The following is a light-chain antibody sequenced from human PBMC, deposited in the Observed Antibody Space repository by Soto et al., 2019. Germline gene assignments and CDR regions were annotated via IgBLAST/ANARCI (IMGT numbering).Light chain of an antibody. CDR2: DAS. CDR1: QFIDRW. Sequence: IQMTQSPSSLSTSLGDRVNVTCRASQFIDRWLAWYQQKPGKAPQYLIFDASSLYGGVPLRFSGSGSGTEFTLTITSLQPDDSATYYCLQYSGSSYTFGQGTKV. V-gene: IGKV1-5*01. J-gene: IGKJ2*01. CDR3: LQYSGSSYT.